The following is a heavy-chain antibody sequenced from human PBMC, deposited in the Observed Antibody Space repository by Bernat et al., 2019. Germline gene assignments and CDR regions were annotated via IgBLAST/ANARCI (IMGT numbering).Heavy chain of an antibody. J-gene: IGHJ4*02. D-gene: IGHD3-9*01. CDR2: INHSGST. CDR3: ARGLGLGYDILTGYPLLGYFDY. V-gene: IGHV4-34*01. CDR1: GGSFSGYY. Sequence: QVQLQQWGAGLLKPSETLSLTCAVYGGSFSGYYWSWIRQPPGKGLEWIGEINHSGSTNYNPSLKSRVTISVHTSKNQFSLKLSSVTAADTAVYYCARGLGLGYDILTGYPLLGYFDYWGQGTLVTVSS.